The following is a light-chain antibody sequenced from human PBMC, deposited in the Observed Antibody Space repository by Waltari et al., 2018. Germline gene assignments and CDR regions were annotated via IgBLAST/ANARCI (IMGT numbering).Light chain of an antibody. Sequence: DIQMTQSPSTLSASVGDRVTITCRASQSSSTWLAWYQQKPGTAPNLLIYKASSLESGVPSRFSGSGSGTEFTLTISSLQPDDFATYYCQQYNSYPLTFGGGTK. J-gene: IGKJ4*01. CDR3: QQYNSYPLT. CDR2: KAS. CDR1: QSSSTW. V-gene: IGKV1-5*03.